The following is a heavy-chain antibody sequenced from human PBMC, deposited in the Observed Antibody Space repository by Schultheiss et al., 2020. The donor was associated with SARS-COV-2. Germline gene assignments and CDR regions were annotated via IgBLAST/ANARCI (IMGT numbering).Heavy chain of an antibody. D-gene: IGHD3-3*01. CDR3: ARRHDFWSGYYYYYYMDV. Sequence: GESLKISCKGSGYSFTDYWISWVRQMPGKGLEWMGIIYPGDSDTRYSPSFQGQVTISADKSISTAYLQWSSLKASDTAMYYCARRHDFWSGYYYYYYMDVWGKGTTVTVSS. CDR1: GYSFTDYW. J-gene: IGHJ6*03. V-gene: IGHV5-51*01. CDR2: IYPGDSDT.